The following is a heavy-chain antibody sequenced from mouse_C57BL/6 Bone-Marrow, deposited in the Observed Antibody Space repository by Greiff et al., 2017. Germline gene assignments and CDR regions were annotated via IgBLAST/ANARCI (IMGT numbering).Heavy chain of an antibody. Sequence: EVQLVESGGGLVQPGGSLKLSCAASGFTFSDYGMAWVRQAPRKGPEWVAFISNLAYSIYYADTVTGRVTISRENGKNTLYLEMSSLRSEDTAMYYCARRGYMDYWGQGTSVTVSS. J-gene: IGHJ4*01. V-gene: IGHV5-15*01. CDR3: ARRGYMDY. CDR2: ISNLAYSI. CDR1: GFTFSDYG.